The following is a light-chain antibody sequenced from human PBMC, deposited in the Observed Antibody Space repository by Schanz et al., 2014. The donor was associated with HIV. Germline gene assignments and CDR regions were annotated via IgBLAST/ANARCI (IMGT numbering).Light chain of an antibody. CDR3: SSYTSSSTV. Sequence: SALTQPRSVSGSPGQSVTISCTGTSSDVGGYNYVSWYQQHPGKAPKLMIYEVSNRPSGVSNRFSGSKSGNTASLTISGIQAEDEADYYCSSYTSSSTVFGGGTKLTVL. CDR2: EVS. J-gene: IGLJ2*01. CDR1: SSDVGGYNY. V-gene: IGLV2-14*01.